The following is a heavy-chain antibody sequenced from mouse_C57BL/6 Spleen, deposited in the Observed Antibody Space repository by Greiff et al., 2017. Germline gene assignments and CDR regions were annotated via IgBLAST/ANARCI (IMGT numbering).Heavy chain of an antibody. J-gene: IGHJ4*01. Sequence: QVQLQQPGAELVKPGASVKMSCKASGYTFTSYWITWVKQRPGQGLEWIGDIYPGSGSTNYNEKFKSKATLTVDTSSITAYMQLSSLTSEDSAVYYCARKGFLPVYAMDYWGQGTSVTVSS. CDR1: GYTFTSYW. CDR2: IYPGSGST. CDR3: ARKGFLPVYAMDY. V-gene: IGHV1-55*01.